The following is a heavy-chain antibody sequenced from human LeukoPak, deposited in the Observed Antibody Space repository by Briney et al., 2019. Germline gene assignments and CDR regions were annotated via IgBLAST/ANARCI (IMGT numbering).Heavy chain of an antibody. D-gene: IGHD3-22*01. V-gene: IGHV3-7*03. CDR1: EFTFSNYW. CDR2: IKEDGSEK. J-gene: IGHJ5*02. CDR3: ARVGPDSSGYPNWFDP. Sequence: GGSLRLSCAASEFTFSNYWMSWVRQPPGKGLEWVANIKEDGSEKYYVDSVKGRFTISRDNAKNSLYLQMNSLRAEDTAVYYCARVGPDSSGYPNWFDPWGQGTLVTVSS.